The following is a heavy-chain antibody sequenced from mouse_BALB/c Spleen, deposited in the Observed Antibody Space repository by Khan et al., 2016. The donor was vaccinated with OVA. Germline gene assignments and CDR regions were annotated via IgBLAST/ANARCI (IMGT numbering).Heavy chain of an antibody. Sequence: EVQLQESGPSLVKPSQTLSLTCSVTGDSITSGYWHWIRKFPGNKLEYMGYISYSGSTYYNPSLKSRISITRDTSKNQYYLQLNSVTTEDTATYYCTRYYDGNYYAMDYWGQGASVTVSS. J-gene: IGHJ4*01. D-gene: IGHD2-1*01. V-gene: IGHV3-8*02. CDR2: ISYSGST. CDR1: GDSITSGY. CDR3: TRYYDGNYYAMDY.